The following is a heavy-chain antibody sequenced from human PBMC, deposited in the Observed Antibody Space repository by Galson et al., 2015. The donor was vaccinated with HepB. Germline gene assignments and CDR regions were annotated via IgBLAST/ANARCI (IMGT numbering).Heavy chain of an antibody. CDR1: GYSFISYY. D-gene: IGHD3-16*01. V-gene: IGHV1-46*01. Sequence: SVKVSCKASGYSFISYYMHWVRQAPGQGPEWMGVINPNGGATSYAQKFQGRVIVTRDTSTKTVYMELSSLQSEDTAVYYCARERTTWGGNWLRPWGQGTLVT. J-gene: IGHJ5*02. CDR3: ARERTTWGGNWLRP. CDR2: INPNGGAT.